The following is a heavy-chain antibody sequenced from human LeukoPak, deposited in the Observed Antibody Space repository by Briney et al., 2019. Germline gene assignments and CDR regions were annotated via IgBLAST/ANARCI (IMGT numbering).Heavy chain of an antibody. V-gene: IGHV1-3*01. D-gene: IGHD1-14*01. CDR3: ARGAGFAEPLPEY. CDR2: INAGHGNT. J-gene: IGHJ4*02. Sequence: ASVKVSCKASGNTFTNYAIQWVRQAPGQRLEWMGWINAGHGNTKYSQKFQGRVTITRGTSASTAYMELSSLRSEDTAVYYCARGAGFAEPLPEYWGQGTLLTVSS. CDR1: GNTFTNYA.